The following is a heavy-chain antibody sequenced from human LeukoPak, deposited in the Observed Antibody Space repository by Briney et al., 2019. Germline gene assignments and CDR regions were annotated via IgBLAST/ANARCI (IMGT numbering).Heavy chain of an antibody. J-gene: IGHJ3*02. CDR1: GGSISSGGYY. CDR2: IYYSGST. Sequence: PSQTLSLTCTVSGGSISSGGYYWSWIRQHPGKGLEWIGYIYYSGSTYYNPSLKSRVTISVDTSKNQFSLKLSSVTAADTAVYYCARGGGPYDSSGYFIWGQGTMVTVSS. CDR3: ARGGGPYDSSGYFI. D-gene: IGHD3-22*01. V-gene: IGHV4-31*03.